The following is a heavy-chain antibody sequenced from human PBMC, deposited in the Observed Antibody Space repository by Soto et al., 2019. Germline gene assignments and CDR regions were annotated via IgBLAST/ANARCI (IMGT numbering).Heavy chain of an antibody. J-gene: IGHJ3*02. Sequence: QVQLVESGGGLVRPGGSLRLSCAASGFMFNDYYVSWIRQAPGKGLESVSYISSSCSFTNYADSVKGRFTISRDNAKNSLYLQMNSLRVEDTAVYYCARVRRGQLLSAFAGPFDIWGQGTMVTVSS. CDR1: GFMFNDYY. CDR2: ISSSCSFT. CDR3: ARVRRGQLLSAFAGPFDI. D-gene: IGHD2-2*01. V-gene: IGHV3-11*05.